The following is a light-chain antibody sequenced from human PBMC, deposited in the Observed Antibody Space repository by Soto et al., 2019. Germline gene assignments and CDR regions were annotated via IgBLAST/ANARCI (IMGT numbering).Light chain of an antibody. Sequence: EVVLTQSPATLSVSPGERATLSCRASQSVSTNLAWYQQRPGQAPRLLIYGASARATGIPDRFSGSGSGTDFTLTITRLEPEDFAVYYCQQRGKWPSTFGPGTKVDIK. CDR2: GAS. CDR1: QSVSTN. J-gene: IGKJ2*02. V-gene: IGKV3-11*01. CDR3: QQRGKWPST.